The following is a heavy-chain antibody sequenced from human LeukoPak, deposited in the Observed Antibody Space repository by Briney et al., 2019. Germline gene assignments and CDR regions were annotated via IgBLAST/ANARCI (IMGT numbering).Heavy chain of an antibody. V-gene: IGHV4-31*03. Sequence: KSSETLSLTCTVSGGSISSGGCYWSWIRQHPGKGLEWIGYIYYSGSTYYNPSLKSRVTISVDTSKNQFSLKLSSVTAADTAVYSCARASIAGSGSYYPYYYYGMDVWGQGTTVTVSS. CDR3: ARASIAGSGSYYPYYYYGMDV. D-gene: IGHD3-10*01. CDR1: GGSISSGGCY. CDR2: IYYSGST. J-gene: IGHJ6*02.